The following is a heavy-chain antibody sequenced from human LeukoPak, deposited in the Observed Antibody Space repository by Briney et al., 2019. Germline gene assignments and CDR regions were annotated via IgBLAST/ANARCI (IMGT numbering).Heavy chain of an antibody. CDR1: GFTFSTYA. CDR2: LSGSGGRT. D-gene: IGHD3-22*01. V-gene: IGHV3-23*01. J-gene: IGHJ4*02. Sequence: GGSLRLSCAASGFTFSTYAMSWVRQAPGKGLEWVSGLSGSGGRTYYADSVKGRFTISRDNSKNTLYVQVNSLGTEDTAAYYCAKGSYYDSSGSFYFDYWGQGTLVTVSS. CDR3: AKGSYYDSSGSFYFDY.